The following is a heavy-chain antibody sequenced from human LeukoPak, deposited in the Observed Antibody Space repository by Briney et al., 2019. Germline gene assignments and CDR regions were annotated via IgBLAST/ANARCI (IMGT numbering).Heavy chain of an antibody. Sequence: SETLSLTCTVSGGSISSYYWSWIRQPPGKGLEWIGYIYYSGSTNYNPSLKSRVTISVDTSKNQFSLKLSSVTAADTAVYYCARVVRARYYFDYWGQGTLVTVSS. CDR2: IYYSGST. CDR3: ARVVRARYYFDY. D-gene: IGHD2-21*01. V-gene: IGHV4-59*01. J-gene: IGHJ4*02. CDR1: GGSISSYY.